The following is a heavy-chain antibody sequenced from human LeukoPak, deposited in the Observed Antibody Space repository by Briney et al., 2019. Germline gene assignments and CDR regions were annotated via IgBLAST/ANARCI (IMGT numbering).Heavy chain of an antibody. D-gene: IGHD2-2*01. CDR3: ARAYCTSTSCYGRYFDY. J-gene: IGHJ4*02. Sequence: SETLSLTCAVSGYSISSGYYWGWIRQPPGDGLEWIGSIYHGGNTYYNPSLESRVTMSVDTSNNQFSLDLNSVTAADTAVYYCARAYCTSTSCYGRYFDYWGQGTLVSVSS. V-gene: IGHV4-38-2*01. CDR2: IYHGGNT. CDR1: GYSISSGYY.